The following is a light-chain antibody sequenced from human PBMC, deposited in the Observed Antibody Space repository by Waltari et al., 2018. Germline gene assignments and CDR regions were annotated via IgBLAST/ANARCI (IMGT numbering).Light chain of an antibody. CDR1: QRVTRAL. CDR3: QHYVRLPAT. J-gene: IGKJ1*01. V-gene: IGKV3-20*01. CDR2: DTS. Sequence: EILLSQSPGTLSLSPGERATLSCRASQRVTRALAWYQQKPGQAPRLLIYDTSKRATGIPDRFSGSGSGTDCSLSISSLVPEYFAVYCGQHYVRLPATFGPGTKVEMK.